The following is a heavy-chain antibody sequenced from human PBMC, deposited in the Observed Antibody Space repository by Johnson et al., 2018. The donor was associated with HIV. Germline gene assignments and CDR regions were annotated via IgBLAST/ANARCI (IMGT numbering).Heavy chain of an antibody. V-gene: IGHV3-9*01. Sequence: VQLVESGGGLVQPGRSLRLSCTTSGFIFGDYAMTWFRQAPTKGLEWVSGITWNSGKIDYAASVKGRFTISRDNAKNSLYLQMHSLRVEDTASYYCARDRLLGEYPSYAFDVWGQGTMVTVSS. CDR1: GFIFGDYA. CDR2: ITWNSGKI. CDR3: ARDRLLGEYPSYAFDV. J-gene: IGHJ3*01. D-gene: IGHD3-16*01.